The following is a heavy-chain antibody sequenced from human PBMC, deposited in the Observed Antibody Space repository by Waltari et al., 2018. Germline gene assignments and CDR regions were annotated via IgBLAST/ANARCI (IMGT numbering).Heavy chain of an antibody. Sequence: EVQLVESGGDLVQPGGSLRLSCAASGFSFDKYWMAWVRQAPGKVLEWVANIKQDGITKYYEASVRGRFTISRDNAKNTLYLQMNSLRAEDTAVYYCAKGPRLLPTYFDYWGQGTLVTVSS. J-gene: IGHJ4*02. CDR1: GFSFDKYW. CDR2: IKQDGITK. V-gene: IGHV3-7*05. D-gene: IGHD2-15*01. CDR3: AKGPRLLPTYFDY.